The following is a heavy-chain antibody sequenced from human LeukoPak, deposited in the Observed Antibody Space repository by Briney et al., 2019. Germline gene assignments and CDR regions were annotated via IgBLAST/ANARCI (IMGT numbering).Heavy chain of an antibody. CDR2: IYYSGST. CDR3: ARDPYCSGGGCYLDY. D-gene: IGHD2-15*01. CDR1: GGSISSSSYY. J-gene: IGHJ4*02. V-gene: IGHV4-39*02. Sequence: SETLSLTCTVSGGSISSSSYYWGWIRQPPGKGLEWIGSIYYSGSTYYNPSLKSRVTISVDTSKNQFSLKLSSVTAADTAVYYCARDPYCSGGGCYLDYWGQGTLVTVSS.